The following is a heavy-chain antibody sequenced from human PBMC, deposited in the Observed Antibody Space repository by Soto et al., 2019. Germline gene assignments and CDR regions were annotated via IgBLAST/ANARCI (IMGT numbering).Heavy chain of an antibody. D-gene: IGHD3-10*01. J-gene: IGHJ4*02. CDR1: GGSMSSGDYY. Sequence: SETLSLTCTVSGGSMSSGDYYWSWIRQPPGKGPEWIGYIYYSGDTSYNPSLESRVTISKDTSKNQFSLRLSSVTAADTAVYYCARGSTYYGMGIWGPGALVTVS. V-gene: IGHV4-30-4*01. CDR3: ARGSTYYGMGI. CDR2: IYYSGDT.